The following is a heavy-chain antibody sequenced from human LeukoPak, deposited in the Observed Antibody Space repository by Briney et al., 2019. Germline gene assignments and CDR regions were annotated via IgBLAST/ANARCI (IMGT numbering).Heavy chain of an antibody. Sequence: GGSLRLPCGPPGGVFSRDSMSRFRWAPGKGQKWVSSISSSSSYIYYADSVKGRFTASRDNAKNSLYLQMNSLRAEDTAVYYCARGGLRQQLWPEDSWGQGTLVTVSS. V-gene: IGHV3-21*01. CDR3: ARGGLRQQLWPEDS. D-gene: IGHD6-13*01. CDR2: ISSSSSYI. CDR1: GGVFSRDS. J-gene: IGHJ4*02.